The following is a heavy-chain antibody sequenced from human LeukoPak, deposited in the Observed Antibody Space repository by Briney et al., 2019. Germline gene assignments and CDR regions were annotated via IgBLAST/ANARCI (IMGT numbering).Heavy chain of an antibody. CDR3: ARGSYYYDSSGYTIDY. Sequence: HPGGSLRLSCAASGFTVSSNYMSWVRQAPGKGLECVSVIYSGSNTYYADSVKGRFTISRDNSKNTLYLQMNSLRAEDTAVYYCARGSYYYDSSGYTIDYWGQGSLVTVSS. CDR1: GFTVSSNY. D-gene: IGHD3-22*01. CDR2: IYSGSNT. V-gene: IGHV3-66*01. J-gene: IGHJ4*02.